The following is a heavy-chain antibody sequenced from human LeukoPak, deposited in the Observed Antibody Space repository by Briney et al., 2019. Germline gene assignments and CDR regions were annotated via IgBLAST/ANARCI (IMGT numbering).Heavy chain of an antibody. Sequence: PSETLSLTCTVSGGSISSSSYYWGWIRQPPGKGLEWIGSIYYSGSTYYNPSLKSRVTISVDTSKNQFSLKLSSVTAADTAVYYCARAKYCSSTNCYQGAFDIWGQGTMVTVSS. D-gene: IGHD2-2*01. V-gene: IGHV4-39*07. CDR2: IYYSGST. CDR1: GGSISSSSYY. J-gene: IGHJ3*02. CDR3: ARAKYCSSTNCYQGAFDI.